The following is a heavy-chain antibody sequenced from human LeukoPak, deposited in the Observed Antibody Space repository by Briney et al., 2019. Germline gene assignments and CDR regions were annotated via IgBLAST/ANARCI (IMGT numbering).Heavy chain of an antibody. CDR2: INPNSGGT. CDR1: GYTFTGYY. D-gene: IGHD1-1*01. Sequence: ASVKVSCKASGYTFTGYYMHWVRQAPGQGLEWMGWINPNSGGTNYAQKFQGRVTMTRDTSISTAYMELSRLRSDDTAVYYCARDPKYNDNANTFDYWGQGTLVTVSS. J-gene: IGHJ4*02. V-gene: IGHV1-2*02. CDR3: ARDPKYNDNANTFDY.